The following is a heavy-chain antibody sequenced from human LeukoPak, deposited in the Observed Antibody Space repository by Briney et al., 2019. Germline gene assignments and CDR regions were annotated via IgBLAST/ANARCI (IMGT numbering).Heavy chain of an antibody. D-gene: IGHD4-23*01. Sequence: PSETLSLTCTVSGGSISSSSYYWGWVRQPPGKGLEWIGSIYYSGSTYYHPSLKSRVTISVDTSKNQFSLKLSSVTAADTAVYYCARRSNSIDNWFDPWGQGTLVTVSS. CDR3: ARRSNSIDNWFDP. J-gene: IGHJ5*02. V-gene: IGHV4-39*01. CDR2: IYYSGST. CDR1: GGSISSSSYY.